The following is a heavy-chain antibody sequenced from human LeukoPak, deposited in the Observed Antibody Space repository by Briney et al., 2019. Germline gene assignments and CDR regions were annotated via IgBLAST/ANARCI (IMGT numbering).Heavy chain of an antibody. CDR3: ARDERADYGDYEGAFDI. CDR2: ISYDGSNK. V-gene: IGHV3-30*03. Sequence: GRSRRLSCAASGFTFSSYGMHWVRQAPGKGLEWVAVISYDGSNKYYADSVKGRFTISRDNSKNTLYLQMNSLRAEDTAVYYCARDERADYGDYEGAFDIWGQGTMVTVSS. J-gene: IGHJ3*02. CDR1: GFTFSSYG. D-gene: IGHD4-17*01.